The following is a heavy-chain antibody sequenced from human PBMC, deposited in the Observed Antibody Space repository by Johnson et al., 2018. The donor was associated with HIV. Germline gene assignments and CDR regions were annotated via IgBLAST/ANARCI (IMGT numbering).Heavy chain of an antibody. CDR1: GFSFSNAW. CDR3: TTDPWWNGYHAFDV. V-gene: IGHV3-15*01. CDR2: IKSKTDGETT. J-gene: IGHJ3*01. Sequence: VQLVESGGGVVQPGRSLRLSCAASGFSFSNAWMSWVRQAPGKGLEWVGRIKSKTDGETTDYAAPVKGRFTTSRDDSKNTLYLQMNSLKTEDTAMYYCTTDPWWNGYHAFDVWGQGTMVTVSS. D-gene: IGHD1-1*01.